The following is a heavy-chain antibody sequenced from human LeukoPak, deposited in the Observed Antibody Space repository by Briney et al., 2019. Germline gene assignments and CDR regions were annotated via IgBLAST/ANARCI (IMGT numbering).Heavy chain of an antibody. V-gene: IGHV4-4*09. J-gene: IGHJ5*02. CDR3: ARYCSSTSCKKADNWFDP. Sequence: SETLSLTCTVSGGSIISYYWNWLRQPPGKGLAGIGYIYTSGSTNYNPSLNSRVTISVDPSKNQLSLKLSSATAADADVYYCARYCSSTSCKKADNWFDPWGQGTLVTVPS. CDR1: GGSIISYY. D-gene: IGHD2-2*01. CDR2: IYTSGST.